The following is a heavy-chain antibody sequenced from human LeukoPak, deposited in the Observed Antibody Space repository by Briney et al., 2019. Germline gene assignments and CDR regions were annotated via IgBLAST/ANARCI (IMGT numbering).Heavy chain of an antibody. CDR1: GGSISSYY. V-gene: IGHV4-59*01. Sequence: SETLSLTCTVSGGSISSYYWSWIRQPPGKGLEWIGYIYYSGSTNYNPSLKSRVTISVDTSKNQFSLKLSSVTAADTAVYYCARGHNPAWIQLWFASSAPGVPFDYWGPGTLITDS. J-gene: IGHJ4*02. CDR2: IYYSGST. D-gene: IGHD5-18*01. CDR3: ARGHNPAWIQLWFASSAPGVPFDY.